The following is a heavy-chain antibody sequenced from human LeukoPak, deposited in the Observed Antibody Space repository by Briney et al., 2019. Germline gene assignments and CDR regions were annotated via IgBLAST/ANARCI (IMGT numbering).Heavy chain of an antibody. CDR3: TRQWHTPSDY. CDR2: INGDGTST. V-gene: IGHV3-74*03. CDR1: GFIFSSYW. D-gene: IGHD6-19*01. Sequence: GGSLRLSCAASGFIFSSYWMHWVREKPGEGPLWLSRINGDGTSTAYAHSVQGRFIISRDNAKNTLYLQMNSLRVDDTAVYYCTRQWHTPSDYWGQGTVVTVSS. J-gene: IGHJ4*02.